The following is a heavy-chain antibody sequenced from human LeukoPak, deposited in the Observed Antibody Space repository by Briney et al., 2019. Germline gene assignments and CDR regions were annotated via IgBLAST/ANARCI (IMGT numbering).Heavy chain of an antibody. Sequence: ASVKVSCKASGYTFTSYGISWARQAPGQGLEWMGWISAYNGNTNYAQKLQGRVTMTTDTSTSTAYMELRSLRSDDTAVYYCAKDPAVAGLQGVFDYWGQGTLVTVSS. D-gene: IGHD6-19*01. J-gene: IGHJ4*02. V-gene: IGHV1-18*01. CDR2: ISAYNGNT. CDR3: AKDPAVAGLQGVFDY. CDR1: GYTFTSYG.